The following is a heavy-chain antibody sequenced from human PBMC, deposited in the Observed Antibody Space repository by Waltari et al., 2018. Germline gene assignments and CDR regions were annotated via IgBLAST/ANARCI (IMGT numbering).Heavy chain of an antibody. J-gene: IGHJ4*02. V-gene: IGHV4-34*01. CDR2: ISHSGTT. Sequence: QVQLQQWGAGLSRPSETLSLTCAVYGGSFTDYYWTWIRQPPGKGLEWMGEISHSGTTNYNPSVKSRVTISLDTPKNQFSLKLNSVTAADTAMYYCARGRTGKRTGNFDYWGQGTLVTVSS. CDR1: GGSFTDYY. D-gene: IGHD1-1*01. CDR3: ARGRTGKRTGNFDY.